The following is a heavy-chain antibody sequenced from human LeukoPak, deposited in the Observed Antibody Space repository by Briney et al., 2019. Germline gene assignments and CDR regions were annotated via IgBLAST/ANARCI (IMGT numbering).Heavy chain of an antibody. CDR1: GYTLTELS. Sequence: ASVKVSCKVSGYTLTELSMHWVRQAPGQGLAWMGIINPSCGSTNYAQKFQGRVTMTRDTSTSTVYMELSSLRSEDTAVYYCARDRADCSGGSCYRGFADYWGQGTLVTVSS. V-gene: IGHV1-46*01. CDR3: ARDRADCSGGSCYRGFADY. J-gene: IGHJ4*02. CDR2: INPSCGST. D-gene: IGHD2-15*01.